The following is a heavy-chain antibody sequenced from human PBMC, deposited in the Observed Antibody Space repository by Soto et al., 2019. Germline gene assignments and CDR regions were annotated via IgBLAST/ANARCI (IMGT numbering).Heavy chain of an antibody. V-gene: IGHV6-1*01. CDR3: ARVRVIAAAGLYYYYGMDV. CDR2: TYYRSKWYN. CDR1: GGNVSSNSAA. D-gene: IGHD6-13*01. Sequence: SHTLSLTYAISGGNVSSNSAAWNWIRQSPSRGLEWLGRTYYRSKWYNDYAVSVKSRITINPDTSKNQFSLQLNSVTPEDTAVYYCARVRVIAAAGLYYYYGMDVWGQGTTVTVSS. J-gene: IGHJ6*02.